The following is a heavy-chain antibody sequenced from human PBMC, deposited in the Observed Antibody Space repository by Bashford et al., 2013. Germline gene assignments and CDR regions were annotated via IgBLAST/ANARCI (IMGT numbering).Heavy chain of an antibody. CDR1: GDPISRGGYY. D-gene: IGHD3-3*01. CDR3: ARHLAIFGVVIAPQWFDP. Sequence: SETLSLTCSVSGDPISRGGYYWSWIRQHPGKGLEWIGYIYYSGSTYYNPSLKSRVTISVDTSKNQFSLKLSSVTAADTAVYYCARHLAIFGVVIAPQWFDPGAREPWSPSPQ. J-gene: IGHJ5*02. V-gene: IGHV4-31*03. CDR2: IYYSGST.